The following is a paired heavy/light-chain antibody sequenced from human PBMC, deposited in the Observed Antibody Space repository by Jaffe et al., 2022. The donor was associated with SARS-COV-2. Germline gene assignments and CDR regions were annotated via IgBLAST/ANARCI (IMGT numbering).Heavy chain of an antibody. CDR3: TTYNWNDWEDAFDI. V-gene: IGHV3-15*01. J-gene: IGHJ3*02. CDR2: VKSKTDGGTT. D-gene: IGHD1-1*01. CDR1: TFTFRNAW. Sequence: EVRLVESGGDLVKPGGSLRLSCAASTFTFRNAWMSWVRQAPGKGLEWVGRVKSKTDGGTTDYAAPVKGRFAISRDDSKNTLYLQMNGLKIEDTAVYYCTTYNWNDWEDAFDIWGQGTVVTVSS.
Light chain of an antibody. Sequence: DIVMTQSPDSLAVSLGERATINCKSSQSVLYSSDNKDYLAWYQQKPGQPPRLLIYWASTRKSGVPDRFSGSGSGTDFTLTISSLQAEDVAVYYCQQYYILGTFGQGTKVEI. CDR1: QSVLYSSDNKDY. V-gene: IGKV4-1*01. J-gene: IGKJ1*01. CDR3: QQYYILGT. CDR2: WAS.